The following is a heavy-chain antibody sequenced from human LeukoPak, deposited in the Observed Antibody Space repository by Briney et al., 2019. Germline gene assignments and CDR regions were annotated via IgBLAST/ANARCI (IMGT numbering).Heavy chain of an antibody. Sequence: GGSLRLPCVASGFTFSNYAMSWVRQAPGKGPEWVSAMSGSGGDTYYADSVKGRFTISRDNSKNTLYLQMNSLRAEDTAVYYCAKDREPSRGSFSFFDYWGQGTLVTVSS. D-gene: IGHD1-26*01. CDR3: AKDREPSRGSFSFFDY. J-gene: IGHJ4*02. CDR2: MSGSGGDT. V-gene: IGHV3-23*01. CDR1: GFTFSNYA.